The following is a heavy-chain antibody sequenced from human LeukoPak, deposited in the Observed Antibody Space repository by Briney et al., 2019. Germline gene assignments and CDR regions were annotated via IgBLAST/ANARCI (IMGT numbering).Heavy chain of an antibody. CDR1: GGTFSSYA. V-gene: IGHV1-69*01. D-gene: IGHD1-26*01. CDR2: IIPIFGTA. Sequence: ASVKVSCKASGGTFSSYAISWVRQAPGQGLEWMGGIIPIFGTANYAQKFQGRVTITADESTSTAYMELSSLRSKDTAVYYCARYEWELNFALDYWGQGTLVTVSS. J-gene: IGHJ4*02. CDR3: ARYEWELNFALDY.